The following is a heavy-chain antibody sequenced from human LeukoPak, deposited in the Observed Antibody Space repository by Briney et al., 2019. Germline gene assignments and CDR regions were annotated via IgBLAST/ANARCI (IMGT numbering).Heavy chain of an antibody. CDR1: GGTFSSYA. CDR2: IIPIFGTA. CDR3: ARGKYDFWSGYPDTMWYMDV. V-gene: IGHV1-69*13. Sequence: GASVKVSCKASGGTFSSYAISWVRQAPGQGLEWMGGIIPIFGTANYAQKFQGRVTITADESTSTAYMELSSLRSEDTAVYYCARGKYDFWSGYPDTMWYMDVWGKGTTVTVSS. D-gene: IGHD3-3*01. J-gene: IGHJ6*03.